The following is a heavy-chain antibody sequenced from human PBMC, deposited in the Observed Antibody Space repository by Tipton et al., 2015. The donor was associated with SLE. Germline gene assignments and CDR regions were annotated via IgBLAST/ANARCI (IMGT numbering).Heavy chain of an antibody. CDR1: GGSISSYY. CDR2: IYTNENT. V-gene: IGHV4-4*07. J-gene: IGHJ5*02. Sequence: TLSLTCTVSGGSISSYYWSWIRQPAGGGLEWIGRIYTNENTNYNPSLKNRVTMSVDTSKNQFSLRLTSVIAADTAGYYCARLQGYSYGLNWFDPWGQGTLISVSS. D-gene: IGHD5-18*01. CDR3: ARLQGYSYGLNWFDP.